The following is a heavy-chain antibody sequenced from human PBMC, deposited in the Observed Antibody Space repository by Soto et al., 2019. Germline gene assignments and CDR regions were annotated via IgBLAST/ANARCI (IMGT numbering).Heavy chain of an antibody. CDR1: SDSISSYY. CDR3: ARAVGDPLYYLDY. V-gene: IGHV4-59*08. D-gene: IGHD6-19*01. J-gene: IGHJ4*02. CDR2: TDYSGNT. Sequence: QVQLQESGPGLVRPSETLSLTCTVSSDSISSYYWIWIRQSPGKGLEWIGYTDYSGNTNYNPSLKSRVTISGATSKNQFSLRLSSVTAADTAVYYCARAVGDPLYYLDYWGQGPLVTVSS.